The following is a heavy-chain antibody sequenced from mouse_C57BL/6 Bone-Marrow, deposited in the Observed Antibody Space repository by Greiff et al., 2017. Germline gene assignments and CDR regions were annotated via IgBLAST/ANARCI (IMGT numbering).Heavy chain of an antibody. V-gene: IGHV1-19*01. CDR3: AAVVAGDFDY. D-gene: IGHD1-1*01. CDR2: INPYNGGT. J-gene: IGHJ2*01. Sequence: EVKLVESGPVLVKPGASVKMSCKASGYTFTDYYMNWVKQSHGQSLEWIGVINPYNGGTSYNQKFKGKATLTVDKSSSTAYMELNSLTSEDSAVYYCAAVVAGDFDYWGQGTTLTVSS. CDR1: GYTFTDYY.